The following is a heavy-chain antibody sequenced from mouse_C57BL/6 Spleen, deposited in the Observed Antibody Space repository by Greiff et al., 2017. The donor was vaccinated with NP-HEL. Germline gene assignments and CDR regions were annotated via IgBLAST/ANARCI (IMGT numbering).Heavy chain of an antibody. CDR1: GFTFSSYA. Sequence: EVKLVESGGGLVKPGGSLKLSCAASGFTFSSYAMSWVRQTPEKRLEWVATISDGGSYTYYPDNVKGRFTISRDNAKNNLYLQMSQLKSEDTARYYCARDGGYDYYGSTSWFAYWGQGTLVTVSA. D-gene: IGHD1-1*01. J-gene: IGHJ3*01. V-gene: IGHV5-4*01. CDR3: ARDGGYDYYGSTSWFAY. CDR2: ISDGGSYT.